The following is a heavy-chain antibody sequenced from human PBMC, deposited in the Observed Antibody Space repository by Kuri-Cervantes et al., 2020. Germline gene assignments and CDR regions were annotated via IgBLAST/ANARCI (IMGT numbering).Heavy chain of an antibody. CDR3: ARAIVMGTYYYYGMDV. J-gene: IGHJ6*02. CDR1: GYTFTTYD. D-gene: IGHD3-16*02. CDR2: MNPNSGST. V-gene: IGHV1-8*01. Sequence: ASVKVSCKASGYTFTTYDINWVRQATGQGLEWMGWMNPNSGSTGYAQKFQGRVTMTRNTSISTAYMELSSLRSEDTAVYYCARAIVMGTYYYYGMDVWGQGTTVTVSS.